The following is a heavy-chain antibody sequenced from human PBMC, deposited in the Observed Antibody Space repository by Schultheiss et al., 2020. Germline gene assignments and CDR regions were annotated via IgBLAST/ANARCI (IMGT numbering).Heavy chain of an antibody. CDR2: IYHSGST. V-gene: IGHV4-30-2*01. CDR1: GASITSGSYY. D-gene: IGHD3-16*01. CDR3: ARDGGGYGTDV. Sequence: SETLSLTCTVSGASITSGSYYWSWIRQPPGKGLEWIGYIYHSGSTYYNPSLKSRVTISVDRSKNQFSLKLSSVTAADTAVYYCARDGGGYGTDVWGQGTTVTVSS. J-gene: IGHJ6*02.